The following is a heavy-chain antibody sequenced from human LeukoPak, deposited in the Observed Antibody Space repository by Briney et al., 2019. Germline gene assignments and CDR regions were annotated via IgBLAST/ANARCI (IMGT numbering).Heavy chain of an antibody. Sequence: PSETLSLTCTVSGGSISSSSYYWGWICQPPGKGLEWIGSIYYSGSTYYNPSLKSRVTISVDTSKNQFSLKLSSVTAADTAVYYCARGLRGATRRSFYYWGQGTLVTVSS. J-gene: IGHJ4*02. CDR2: IYYSGST. V-gene: IGHV4-39*01. CDR1: GGSISSSSYY. D-gene: IGHD1-26*01. CDR3: ARGLRGATRRSFYY.